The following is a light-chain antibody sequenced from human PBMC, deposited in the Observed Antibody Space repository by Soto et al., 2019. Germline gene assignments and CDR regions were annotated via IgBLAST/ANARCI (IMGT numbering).Light chain of an antibody. V-gene: IGKV3-20*01. CDR3: QEYDGGPPIT. Sequence: EIVLTQSPDTLSLSPVERATLSGMASQSVRSERLAWYQQQRAQAPTLLIFDASSRASGTPEKFSGSGSGTDFSLTISRMVPEDFAVYYCQEYDGGPPITFGLGTRLEIK. CDR1: QSVRSER. J-gene: IGKJ5*01. CDR2: DAS.